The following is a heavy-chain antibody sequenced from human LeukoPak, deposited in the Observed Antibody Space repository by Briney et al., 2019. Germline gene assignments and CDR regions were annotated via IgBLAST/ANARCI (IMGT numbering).Heavy chain of an antibody. CDR1: GGSISTSSYY. CDR3: ARISGAFYSSTWYTGGYFQH. Sequence: SETLSLTCTVSGGSISTSSYYWGWIRQPPGEGLEWIGSIYYSGSTYYNPSLKSRVTISVDTSKNQFSLKLSSVTAADTAVYYCARISGAFYSSTWYTGGYFQHWGQGTLVTVSS. J-gene: IGHJ1*01. D-gene: IGHD6-13*01. V-gene: IGHV4-39*01. CDR2: IYYSGST.